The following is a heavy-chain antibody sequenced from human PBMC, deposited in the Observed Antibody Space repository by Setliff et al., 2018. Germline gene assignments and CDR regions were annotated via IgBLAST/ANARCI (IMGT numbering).Heavy chain of an antibody. D-gene: IGHD3-3*01. CDR3: ARVSMYYNFWSGYYGERGEYFDY. Sequence: SETLSLTCAVYGGSFTDHFWSWIRQPPGKGLEWIGEINHSGSTNYNPSLKSRVSISVDASKNQFSLKLTSVTAADTAVYYCARVSMYYNFWSGYYGERGEYFDYWGQGTLVTVSS. CDR2: INHSGST. CDR1: GGSFTDHF. V-gene: IGHV4-34*01. J-gene: IGHJ4*02.